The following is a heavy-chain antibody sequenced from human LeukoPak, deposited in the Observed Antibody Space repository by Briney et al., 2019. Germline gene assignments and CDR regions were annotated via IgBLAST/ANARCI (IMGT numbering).Heavy chain of an antibody. CDR3: ARGDIVVVVAATPEFLDY. CDR2: LSGSGDST. CDR1: GFTFSNYA. D-gene: IGHD2-15*01. Sequence: GGSLRLSCAASGFTFSNYAMSWVRQAPGKGLEWVSALSGSGDSTYYADSVKGRFTISRGNSKNTLYLQMNSLRAEDTAVYYCARGDIVVVVAATPEFLDYWGQGTLVTVSS. V-gene: IGHV3-23*01. J-gene: IGHJ4*01.